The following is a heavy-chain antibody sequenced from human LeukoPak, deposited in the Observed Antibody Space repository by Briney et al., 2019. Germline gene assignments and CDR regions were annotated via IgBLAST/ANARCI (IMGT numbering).Heavy chain of an antibody. D-gene: IGHD3-22*01. CDR1: GYTFTSYY. CDR2: INPSGGST. V-gene: IGHV1-46*01. J-gene: IGHJ4*02. Sequence: ASVKVSCKASGYTFTSYYMHWVRQAPGQGLEWMGIINPSGGSTSYAQKFQGRVTMTRDTSTSTVYMELSSLRSEDTTVYYCARDGYYDSSGYPGPQYYFDYWGQGTLVTVSS. CDR3: ARDGYYDSSGYPGPQYYFDY.